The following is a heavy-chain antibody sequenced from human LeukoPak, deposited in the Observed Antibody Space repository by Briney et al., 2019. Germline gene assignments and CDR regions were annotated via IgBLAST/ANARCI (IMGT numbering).Heavy chain of an antibody. D-gene: IGHD1-14*01. CDR3: AKSRLTPHP. V-gene: IGHV3-23*01. CDR2: IGGSGSST. J-gene: IGHJ5*02. Sequence: GGSLRLSCAASGSTLSNSDMSWVRQAPGKGLEWVSAIGGSGSSTFYADSVKGRFTVSRDNSKNTLYLQMSSLRAEDTAVYYCAKSRLTPHPWGQGTLVTVSS. CDR1: GSTLSNSD.